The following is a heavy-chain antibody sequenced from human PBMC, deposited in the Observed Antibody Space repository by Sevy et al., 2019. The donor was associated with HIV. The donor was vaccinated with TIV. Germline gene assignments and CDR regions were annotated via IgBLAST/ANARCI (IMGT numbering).Heavy chain of an antibody. CDR1: GFTFSSYA. Sequence: GGSLRLSCAASGFTFSSYAMSWVRQAPGKGLEWVSAIIGSGGSTYYADSVKGRFTISRDNSKNTLYLQMNSLRAEETAVYYCAKDSNARSFDYWGQGTLVTVSS. CDR2: IIGSGGST. D-gene: IGHD2-8*01. J-gene: IGHJ4*02. CDR3: AKDSNARSFDY. V-gene: IGHV3-23*01.